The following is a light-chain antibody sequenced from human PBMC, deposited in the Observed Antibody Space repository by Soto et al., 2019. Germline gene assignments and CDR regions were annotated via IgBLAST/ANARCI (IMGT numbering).Light chain of an antibody. CDR1: PSISSY. J-gene: IGKJ2*01. CDR3: QQGYSTPYT. V-gene: IGKV1-39*01. CDR2: AAS. Sequence: DIQMTKSPSSLSASVGDRVTITCRASPSISSYLHWYQQKPGKAPKLLISAASTLQSGVPSRFSGSGSGTDLTLTISSLQSEDFATYYCQQGYSTPYTFGQGTKLEIK.